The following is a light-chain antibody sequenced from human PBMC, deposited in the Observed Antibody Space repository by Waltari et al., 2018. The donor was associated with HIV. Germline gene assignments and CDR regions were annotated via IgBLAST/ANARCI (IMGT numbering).Light chain of an antibody. J-gene: IGLJ3*02. Sequence: QSVLTQPPSVSAAPGQKVTISCSGSSSNIGNNYVSWYQQLPGTAPKLLIYENNKRPSGIPDRCSGSKSGTSATLGVTGLQTGDEADYYCGTWDSSLSAWVFGGGTKLTVL. CDR3: GTWDSSLSAWV. V-gene: IGLV1-51*01. CDR2: ENN. CDR1: SSNIGNNY.